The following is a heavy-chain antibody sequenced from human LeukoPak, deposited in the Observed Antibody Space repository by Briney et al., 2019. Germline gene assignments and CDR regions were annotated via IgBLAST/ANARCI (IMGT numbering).Heavy chain of an antibody. CDR3: ARLVYDYVWGSYRYEE. J-gene: IGHJ4*02. Sequence: SETLSLTCAVYGGSFSGYYWSWIRQPPGKGLEWIGEINHSGSTNYNPSLKSRVTISVDTSKNQFSLKLSSVTAADTAVYYCARLVYDYVWGSYRYEEWGQGTLVTVSS. CDR1: GGSFSGYY. V-gene: IGHV4-34*01. CDR2: INHSGST. D-gene: IGHD3-16*02.